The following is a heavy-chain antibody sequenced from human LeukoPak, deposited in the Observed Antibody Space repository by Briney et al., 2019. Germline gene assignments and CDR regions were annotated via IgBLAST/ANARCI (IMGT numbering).Heavy chain of an antibody. CDR1: GFTFSSYT. V-gene: IGHV3-30-3*01. D-gene: IGHD1-26*01. J-gene: IGHJ3*02. Sequence: QTGGSLRLSCAASGFTFSSYTMHWVRQAPGKGLEWVAVISYDGSNKYYADSVKGRFTISRDNSKNTLYLQMNSLRAEDTAVYYCARAKYSGSYASIWGQGTMVTVSS. CDR2: ISYDGSNK. CDR3: ARAKYSGSYASI.